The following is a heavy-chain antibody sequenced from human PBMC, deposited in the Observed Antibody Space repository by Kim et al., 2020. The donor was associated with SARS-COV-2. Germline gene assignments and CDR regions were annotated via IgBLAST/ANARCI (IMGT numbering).Heavy chain of an antibody. CDR3: ATTSGFYGSGSYRPVLRYYYGMDV. D-gene: IGHD3-10*01. J-gene: IGHJ6*02. V-gene: IGHV4-4*02. CDR2: IYHSGST. CDR1: GGSISSSNW. Sequence: SETLSLTCAVSGGSISSSNWWSWVRQPPGKGLEWIGEIYHSGSTNYNPSLKSRVTISVDKSKNQFSLKLSSVTAADTAVYYCATTSGFYGSGSYRPVLRYYYGMDVWGQGTTVTVSS.